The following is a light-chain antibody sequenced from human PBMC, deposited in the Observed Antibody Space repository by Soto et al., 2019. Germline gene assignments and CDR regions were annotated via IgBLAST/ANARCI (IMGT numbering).Light chain of an antibody. J-gene: IGKJ4*01. V-gene: IGKV3-11*01. CDR2: DVS. CDR1: QSVGNY. CDR3: QQHNNWPPLS. Sequence: EIVLTQSPATLSLSPGEKATLSCRASQSVGNYLAWYQQRPGQAPRLLISDVSDRATGIPARFSGSGSGTDFTLTISSLEPEDFAVYYCQQHNNWPPLSFGGGTKVEMK.